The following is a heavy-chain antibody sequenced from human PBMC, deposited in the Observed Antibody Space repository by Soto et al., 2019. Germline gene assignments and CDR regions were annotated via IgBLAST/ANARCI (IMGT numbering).Heavy chain of an antibody. CDR2: ISSSAGTI. J-gene: IGHJ6*02. D-gene: IGHD6-19*01. CDR3: ARDRLANV. Sequence: PVGSLRLSCAASGFTFSDYHMSWIRQAPGKGLEWISSISSSAGTIYYGDSVKGRFTISRDNAKNSLFLQVNSLRAEDTAVYYCARDRLANVWGQGTTVTVSS. V-gene: IGHV3-11*01. CDR1: GFTFSDYH.